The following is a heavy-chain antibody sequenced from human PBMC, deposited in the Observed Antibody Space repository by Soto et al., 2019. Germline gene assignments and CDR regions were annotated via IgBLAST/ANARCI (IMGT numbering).Heavy chain of an antibody. J-gene: IGHJ4*02. D-gene: IGHD6-13*01. Sequence: QVQLVQSGAEVKKPGASVKVSCKTSGYTFTDYYMHWVGKAPGQGLRWMGLINLNDGGTTYAQNFQGRVTMTRDTSTSTAYMELSSLRSEDTAVYYCARESTVATGKGKPMWYWGQGTLVTVSS. CDR1: GYTFTDYY. V-gene: IGHV1-46*01. CDR3: ARESTVATGKGKPMWY. CDR2: INLNDGGT.